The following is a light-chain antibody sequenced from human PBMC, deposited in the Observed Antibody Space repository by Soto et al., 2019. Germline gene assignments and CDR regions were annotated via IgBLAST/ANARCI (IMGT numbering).Light chain of an antibody. J-gene: IGLJ1*01. CDR2: TNI. CDR1: SSNIGSTS. CDR3: AAWDDSLNGFV. V-gene: IGLV1-44*01. Sequence: QSVLTQPPSVSGTPGQRLTISCSGSSSNIGSTSVTWFQQLPGTAPKLLIHTNINRPSGVPDRFSGSRSGTSASLAISELQSEDEADSYCAAWDDSLNGFVFGTGTKVTVL.